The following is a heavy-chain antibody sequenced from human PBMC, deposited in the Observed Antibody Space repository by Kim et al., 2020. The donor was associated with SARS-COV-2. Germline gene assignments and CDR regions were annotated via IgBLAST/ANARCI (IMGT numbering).Heavy chain of an antibody. V-gene: IGHV3-9*01. D-gene: IGHD2-15*01. CDR1: GFTFEDYG. J-gene: IGHJ5*02. CDR3: AKALGTFFIAFDP. CDR2: ISWNSGTI. Sequence: GGSLRLSCAASGFTFEDYGMHWVRQAPGKGLEGVAGISWNSGTIAYMDSVKGRFTISRDSAKKSLYLQMNSLRAEDTALYFCAKALGTFFIAFDPWGQGT.